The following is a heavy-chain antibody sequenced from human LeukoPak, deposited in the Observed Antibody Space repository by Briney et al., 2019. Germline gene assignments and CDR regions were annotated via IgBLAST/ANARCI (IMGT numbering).Heavy chain of an antibody. V-gene: IGHV3-74*01. CDR3: ARDWVYKIDY. Sequence: GGSLRLSCAVSGFTFSSYWMHWVRQAPGKGLVWVSRIDRDGSRINYADSVKGRFTISRDNAKNTLILQMNSLRAEDTAVYYCARDWVYKIDYWGRGTLVTVSS. D-gene: IGHD5-24*01. J-gene: IGHJ4*02. CDR2: IDRDGSRI. CDR1: GFTFSSYW.